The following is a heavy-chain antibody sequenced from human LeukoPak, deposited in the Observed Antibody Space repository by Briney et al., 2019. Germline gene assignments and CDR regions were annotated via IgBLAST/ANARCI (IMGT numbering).Heavy chain of an antibody. D-gene: IGHD6-19*01. J-gene: IGHJ4*02. Sequence: SETLSLTCTVSGASISSYYWSWIRQPPGKGLEWIGYIYYSGSTNYNPSLKSRVTISEDTSKNQFSLKLSSVTAADTAVYYCARERPWLGVDYWGQGTLVTVSS. CDR1: GASISSYY. CDR2: IYYSGST. CDR3: ARERPWLGVDY. V-gene: IGHV4-59*01.